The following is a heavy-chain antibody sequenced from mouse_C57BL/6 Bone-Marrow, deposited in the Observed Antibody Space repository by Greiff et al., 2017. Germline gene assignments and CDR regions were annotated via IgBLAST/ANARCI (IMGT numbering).Heavy chain of an antibody. Sequence: EVQLQESGPGLVKPSQSLSLTCSVTGYSITSGYYWNWIRQFPGNKLEWMGYISYDGSNNYNPSLKNRISITRDTSKNQFFLKLNSVTTEDTATYHCARRGPAWFAYWGQGTLVTVSA. J-gene: IGHJ3*01. CDR3: ARRGPAWFAY. V-gene: IGHV3-6*01. CDR1: GYSITSGYY. CDR2: ISYDGSN.